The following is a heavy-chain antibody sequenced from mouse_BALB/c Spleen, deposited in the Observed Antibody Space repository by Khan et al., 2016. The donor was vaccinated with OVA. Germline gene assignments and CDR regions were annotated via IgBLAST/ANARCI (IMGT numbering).Heavy chain of an antibody. V-gene: IGHV5-9-3*01. CDR2: TNSDGDYI. CDR3: ARPNDGPFAY. Sequence: EVELVEPGGGLVKPGGSLKLSCIASGFTFSTFAMSWVRQTPEKRLEWVATTNSDGDYIYYPDSVKGRFTISSDRTKNTPSRQVSSRRSDDTAMYYCARPNDGPFAYWGQGTLVTASA. D-gene: IGHD1-1*01. J-gene: IGHJ3*01. CDR1: GFTFSTFA.